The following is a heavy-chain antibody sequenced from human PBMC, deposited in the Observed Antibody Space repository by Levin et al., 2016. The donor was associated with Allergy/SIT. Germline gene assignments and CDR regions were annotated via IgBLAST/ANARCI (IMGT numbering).Heavy chain of an antibody. V-gene: IGHV1-2*02. CDR1: GYTFTDYF. J-gene: IGHJ6*02. D-gene: IGHD3-9*01. Sequence: ASVKVSCKASGYTFTDYFMHWVRQAPGQGPEWMGWMNPKSGGTTIVPKFQDRVTLTRDTTINTGYMEMNGLKSDDTAVYYCAKDLRVIGHFDWSTDGLDVWGQGTTVIVS. CDR3: AKDLRVIGHFDWSTDGLDV. CDR2: MNPKSGGT.